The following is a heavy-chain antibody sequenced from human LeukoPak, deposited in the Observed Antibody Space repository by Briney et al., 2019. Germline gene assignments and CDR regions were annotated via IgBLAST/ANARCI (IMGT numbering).Heavy chain of an antibody. J-gene: IGHJ5*02. Sequence: SETLSLTCTVSGGSISSSSYYWSWIRQPPGKGLEWIGYIYYSGSTNYNPSLKSRVTISVDTSKNQFSLKLSSVTAADTAVYYCARDLGNAWGQGTLVTVSS. CDR3: ARDLGNA. CDR2: IYYSGST. CDR1: GGSISSSSYY. D-gene: IGHD3-16*01. V-gene: IGHV4-61*01.